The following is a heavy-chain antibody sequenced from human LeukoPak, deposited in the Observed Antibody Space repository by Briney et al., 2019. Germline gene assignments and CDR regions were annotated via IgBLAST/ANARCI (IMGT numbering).Heavy chain of an antibody. CDR2: IYTSGSN. J-gene: IGHJ4*02. D-gene: IGHD5-18*01. V-gene: IGHV4-4*07. CDR1: GGSISSYY. CDR3: ARGYSYGYGGYFDY. Sequence: PSETLSLTCTVSGGSISSYYWSWIRQPAGKGLEWIGRIYTSGSNNYNPSLKSRVTMSVDTSKNQFSLKLSSVTAADTAVYYCARGYSYGYGGYFDYWGQGTLVTVSS.